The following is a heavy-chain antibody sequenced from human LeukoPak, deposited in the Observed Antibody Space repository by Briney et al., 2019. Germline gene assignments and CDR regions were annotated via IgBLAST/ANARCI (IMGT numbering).Heavy chain of an antibody. CDR1: GFTFSNYN. Sequence: PGGSLRLSCAASGFTFSNYNMDWVRQAPGKGLEWVAFIRYDGSNKYYADSVKGRFTISRDNSKNTLYLQMNSLRAEDTAVYYCAKAPGGLQLWLRNYYYYGMDVWGQGTTVTVSS. J-gene: IGHJ6*02. V-gene: IGHV3-30*02. D-gene: IGHD5-18*01. CDR2: IRYDGSNK. CDR3: AKAPGGLQLWLRNYYYYGMDV.